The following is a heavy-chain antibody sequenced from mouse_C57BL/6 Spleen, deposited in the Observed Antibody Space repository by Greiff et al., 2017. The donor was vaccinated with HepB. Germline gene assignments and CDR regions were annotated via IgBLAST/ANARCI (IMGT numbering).Heavy chain of an antibody. Sequence: EVQLVESGGGLVKPGGSLKLSCAASGFTFSSYAMSWVRQTPEKRLEWVATISDGGSYTYYPDNVKGRFTISRDNAKNNLYLQMSHLKSEDTAMYYCARSYYTPYYYAMDYWGQRTSVTVSS. J-gene: IGHJ4*01. CDR3: ARSYYTPYYYAMDY. D-gene: IGHD2-12*01. V-gene: IGHV5-4*01. CDR1: GFTFSSYA. CDR2: ISDGGSYT.